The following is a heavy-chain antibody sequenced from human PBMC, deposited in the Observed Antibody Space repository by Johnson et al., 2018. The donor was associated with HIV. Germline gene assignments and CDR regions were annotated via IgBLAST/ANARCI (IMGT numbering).Heavy chain of an antibody. V-gene: IGHV3-11*04. CDR2: ISSSGSTT. D-gene: IGHD5-18*01. CDR3: ARDQATAEDDAFDI. CDR1: GFTFSDYY. J-gene: IGHJ3*02. Sequence: QVQLVESGGGLVKPGGSLRLSCAASGFTFSDYYMSWIRQAPGKGPEWVSYISSSGSTTYYADSVKGRFTISRDNAKNSLYLQMNSLRAEDTAVYYCARDQATAEDDAFDIWGQGTMVTVSS.